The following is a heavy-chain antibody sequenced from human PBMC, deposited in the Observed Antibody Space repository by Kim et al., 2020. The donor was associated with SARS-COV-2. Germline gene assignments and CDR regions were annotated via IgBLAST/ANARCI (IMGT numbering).Heavy chain of an antibody. V-gene: IGHV1-3*01. J-gene: IGHJ5*02. D-gene: IGHD2-21*01. Sequence: ASVKVSCKASGYTFTSYAMHWVRQAPGQRLEWMGWINAGNGNTKYSQKFQGRVTITRDTSASTAYMELSSLRSEDTAVYYCARGPRRVGDLNWFDPWGQGTLVTVSS. CDR1: GYTFTSYA. CDR2: INAGNGNT. CDR3: ARGPRRVGDLNWFDP.